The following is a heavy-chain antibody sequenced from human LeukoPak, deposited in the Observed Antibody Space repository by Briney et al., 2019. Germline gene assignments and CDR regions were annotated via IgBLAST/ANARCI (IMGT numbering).Heavy chain of an antibody. CDR1: GGSISSYY. V-gene: IGHV4-4*07. J-gene: IGHJ4*02. CDR2: IYTSGRT. CDR3: ARDRWTTVTTFDY. D-gene: IGHD4-17*01. Sequence: SQTLSLTCHVSGGSISSYYWSWIRQPAGKGLEWIWRIYTSGRTNYNPCLKSRVTMSVDTSKNQFSLKLSSVTAADTAVYYCARDRWTTVTTFDYWGQGTLVTVSS.